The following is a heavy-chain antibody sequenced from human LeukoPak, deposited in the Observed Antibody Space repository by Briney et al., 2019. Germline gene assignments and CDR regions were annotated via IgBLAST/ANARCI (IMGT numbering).Heavy chain of an antibody. CDR3: ARARKGYYFDY. CDR1: GFTLSDNY. Sequence: GGSLRLSCAAPGFTLSDNYMTWIRQAPGKGLEWVSYISNTGSTTYYADPVKGRFTISRDNAKNSLYLQMNSLRAEDTAVYYCARARKGYYFDYWGQGTLVTVSS. V-gene: IGHV3-11*04. D-gene: IGHD1-14*01. CDR2: ISNTGSTT. J-gene: IGHJ4*02.